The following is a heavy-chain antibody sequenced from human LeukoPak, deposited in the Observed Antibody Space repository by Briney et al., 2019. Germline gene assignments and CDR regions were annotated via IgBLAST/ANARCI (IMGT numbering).Heavy chain of an antibody. V-gene: IGHV4-59*08. D-gene: IGHD1-26*01. J-gene: IGHJ5*02. CDR3: ARSGSYSFWFDP. Sequence: SETLSLTCTVSGGSISNYYWSWIRQPPGKGLEWIGYIYYSGSTNYNPSLKSRVTISVDTSKNQFSLKLSSVTAADTAVYYCARSGSYSFWFDPWGQGTLVTVSS. CDR2: IYYSGST. CDR1: GGSISNYY.